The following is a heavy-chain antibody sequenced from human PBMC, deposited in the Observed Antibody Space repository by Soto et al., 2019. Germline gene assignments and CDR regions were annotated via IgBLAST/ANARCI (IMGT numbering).Heavy chain of an antibody. CDR3: ARDFRYSFNDDAFDI. CDR1: GFTFSDYY. V-gene: IGHV3-11*01. D-gene: IGHD2-15*01. J-gene: IGHJ3*02. CDR2: ISSSGSTI. Sequence: PGGSLRLSCAASGFTFSDYYMSWIRQAPGKGLEWVSYISSSGSTIYYADSVKGRFTISRDNAKNSLYLQMNSLRAEDTAVYYCARDFRYSFNDDAFDIWGQGTMVTVSS.